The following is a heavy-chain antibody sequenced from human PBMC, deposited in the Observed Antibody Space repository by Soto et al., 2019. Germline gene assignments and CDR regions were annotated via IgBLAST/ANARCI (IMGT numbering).Heavy chain of an antibody. V-gene: IGHV1-18*01. CDR2: ISGYNGKT. D-gene: IGHD3-3*01. CDR1: GYTFTSYG. Sequence: QVQLVQSGSEMKKPGASVKVSCKASGYTFTSYGISWVRLAPGQGLEWMAWISGYNGKTSYAQKFQGRVTMNTDTSPNTAYMEMRSLRSDDTAVYYCARSHYYTDTETNWLDSWGQGTLVTVSS. CDR3: ARSHYYTDTETNWLDS. J-gene: IGHJ5*01.